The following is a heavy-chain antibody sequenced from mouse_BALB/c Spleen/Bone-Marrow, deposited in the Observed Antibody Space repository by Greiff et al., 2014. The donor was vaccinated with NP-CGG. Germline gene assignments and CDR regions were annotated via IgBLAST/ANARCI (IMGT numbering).Heavy chain of an antibody. D-gene: IGHD1-2*01. CDR2: ISSGGSYT. CDR1: GFTFSNYG. J-gene: IGHJ1*01. Sequence: DVHLVESGGDLVKPGGSLKLSCAASGFTFSNYGMSWVRQTPDKRLEWVGTISSGGSYTYYPDSLKGRFTISRSNAKNAQYLQMSSLKSEDTAMYYCASPHYYNSGPWWYFDVWGAGTTVTVSS. V-gene: IGHV5-6*01. CDR3: ASPHYYNSGPWWYFDV.